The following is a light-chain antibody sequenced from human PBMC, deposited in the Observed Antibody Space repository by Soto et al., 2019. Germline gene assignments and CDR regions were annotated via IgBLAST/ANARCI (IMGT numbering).Light chain of an antibody. J-gene: IGKJ1*01. CDR3: QQYSMSPWT. CDR2: GIS. CDR1: QSVRSPY. V-gene: IGKV3-20*01. Sequence: EIVLTQSPGTLSLSPGERATLSCRASQSVRSPYLGWYQQKPGQAPSLLIYGISSRATGIPDRFSGSGSGTEFTLIISRLEPEDFAVYYCQQYSMSPWTFGQGTKVEVK.